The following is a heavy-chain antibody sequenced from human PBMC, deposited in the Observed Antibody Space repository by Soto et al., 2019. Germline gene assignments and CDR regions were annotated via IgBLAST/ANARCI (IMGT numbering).Heavy chain of an antibody. CDR1: GFTFRTYT. CDR2: ISSNGDNT. J-gene: IGHJ4*02. Sequence: EVQLVESGGGLVQPGGSLRLSCAASGFTFRTYTMHWFRQAPGKGLEYISAISSNGDNTYYANSVKGRFTISRDNSKNTLFLQMGSLTTEDMAVYYCARDVYGDYPIFDSWGQGTLVTVSS. D-gene: IGHD4-17*01. V-gene: IGHV3-64*01. CDR3: ARDVYGDYPIFDS.